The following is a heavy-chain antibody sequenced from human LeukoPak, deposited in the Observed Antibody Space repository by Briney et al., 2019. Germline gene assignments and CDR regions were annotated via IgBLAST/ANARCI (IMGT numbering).Heavy chain of an antibody. CDR3: ARGRLVSSSWYFHYYYGVDV. V-gene: IGHV1-8*01. J-gene: IGHJ6*02. CDR2: MNPNSGNT. CDR1: GYTFTSYD. D-gene: IGHD6-13*01. Sequence: ASVKVSCKASGYTFTSYDINWVRQATGQGLEWMGWMNPNSGNTGYAQKFQGRVTMTRNTSISTAYMELSSLRSEDTAVYYCARGRLVSSSWYFHYYYGVDVWGQGTTVTVSS.